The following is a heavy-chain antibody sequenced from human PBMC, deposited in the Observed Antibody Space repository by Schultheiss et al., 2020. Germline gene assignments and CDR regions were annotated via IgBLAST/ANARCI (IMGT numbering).Heavy chain of an antibody. J-gene: IGHJ4*02. D-gene: IGHD3-16*01. CDR1: GGSISSYY. CDR3: ARHYHTLHLGSFVDY. Sequence: SETLSLTCTVSGGSISSYYWSWIRQPPGKGLEWIGYIYYSGSTYYNPSLKSRVTISVDTSKNQFSLKLSSVTAADTAVYYCARHYHTLHLGSFVDYWVQGTLVTVSS. V-gene: IGHV4-59*08. CDR2: IYYSGST.